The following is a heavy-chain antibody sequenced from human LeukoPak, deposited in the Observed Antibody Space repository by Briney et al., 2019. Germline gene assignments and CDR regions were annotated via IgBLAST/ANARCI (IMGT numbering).Heavy chain of an antibody. CDR2: ISGSGGST. D-gene: IGHD3-10*01. J-gene: IGHJ4*02. Sequence: PGGSLRLSCAASGFTFSSYAMSWVRQAPGKGLEWVSAISGSGGSTYYADSVKSRFTISRGNSKNTLYLQMNSLRAEDTAVYYCAKEENYGSGSYYNDYFDYWGQGTLVTVSS. V-gene: IGHV3-23*01. CDR1: GFTFSSYA. CDR3: AKEENYGSGSYYNDYFDY.